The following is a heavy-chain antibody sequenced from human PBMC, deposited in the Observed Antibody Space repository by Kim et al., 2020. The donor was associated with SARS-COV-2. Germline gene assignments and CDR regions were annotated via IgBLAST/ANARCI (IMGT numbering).Heavy chain of an antibody. CDR1: GFTFSSYW. Sequence: GGSLRLSCAASGFTFSSYWMSWVRQAPGKGLEWVANIKQDGSEKYYVDSVKGRFTISRDNAKNSLYLQMNSLRAEDTAVYYCARDWGGYDYGDYLYYYYYGMHVWGQGTTVTVSS. CDR2: IKQDGSEK. CDR3: ARDWGGYDYGDYLYYYYYGMHV. D-gene: IGHD4-17*01. V-gene: IGHV3-7*03. J-gene: IGHJ6*02.